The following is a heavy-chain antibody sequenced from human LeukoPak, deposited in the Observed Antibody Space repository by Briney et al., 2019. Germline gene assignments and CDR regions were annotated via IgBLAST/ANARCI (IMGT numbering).Heavy chain of an antibody. CDR2: IRSKTYGGAI. J-gene: IGHJ6*02. Sequence: GGSLRLSRTTSGFFFGAYAMSWFRQAPGKGLEWVGFIRSKTYGGAIEYAASVKGRFTISRDDSKGIAYLQMNSLRAEDTAVYYCARGGAYYGSGTAYGMDVWGQGTTVTVSS. CDR1: GFFFGAYA. CDR3: ARGGAYYGSGTAYGMDV. V-gene: IGHV3-49*03. D-gene: IGHD3-10*01.